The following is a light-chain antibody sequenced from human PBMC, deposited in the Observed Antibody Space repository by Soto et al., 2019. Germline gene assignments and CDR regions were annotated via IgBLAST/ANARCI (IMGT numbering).Light chain of an antibody. CDR1: QSVLFSSNNLNY. CDR3: QQHYSTPLT. Sequence: DTVLTQSPDSLAVSLGARATINCKSSQSVLFSSNNLNYLAWYQQKPGQPPKLLIYWASTRDSGVPDRFSGSGSGTNFTLIINSLQAEDVAVYYCQQHYSTPLTFGGGTNVEIK. CDR2: WAS. J-gene: IGKJ4*01. V-gene: IGKV4-1*01.